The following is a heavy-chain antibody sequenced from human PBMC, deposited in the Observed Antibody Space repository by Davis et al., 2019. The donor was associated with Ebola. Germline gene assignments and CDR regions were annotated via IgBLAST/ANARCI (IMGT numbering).Heavy chain of an antibody. J-gene: IGHJ4*02. CDR2: IYSGGNT. V-gene: IGHV3-53*01. Sequence: GESLKISCAASGFTVSSNYMSWVRQAPGKGLEWVSVIYSGGNTYYADSVKGRFTISRDNSMNTLYLQMNSLRAEDTAVYYCAKGSVAVALFDYWGQGTLVTVSS. CDR3: AKGSVAVALFDY. D-gene: IGHD6-19*01. CDR1: GFTVSSNY.